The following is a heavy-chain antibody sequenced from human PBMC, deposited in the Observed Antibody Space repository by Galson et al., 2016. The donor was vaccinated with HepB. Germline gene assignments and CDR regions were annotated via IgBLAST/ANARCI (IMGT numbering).Heavy chain of an antibody. CDR3: ARGRGNYYYFDY. V-gene: IGHV3-21*01. Sequence: SLRLSCAASGFTFSSYSMSWVRQAPGRGLEWVSSISSSSGSYIYYADSVKGRFTISRDNAKNSLYLQMNSLRAEDTAVYYCARGRGNYYYFDYWGQGTLVTVSS. J-gene: IGHJ4*02. CDR2: ISSSSGSYI. D-gene: IGHD1-26*01. CDR1: GFTFSSYS.